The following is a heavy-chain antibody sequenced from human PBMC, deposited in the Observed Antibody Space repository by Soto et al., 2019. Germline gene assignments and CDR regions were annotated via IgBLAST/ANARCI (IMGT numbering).Heavy chain of an antibody. D-gene: IGHD2-2*01. CDR2: IYTSGST. CDR3: ARACSSNSCYDAFDY. CDR1: GGSISSYY. V-gene: IGHV4-4*07. J-gene: IGHJ4*02. Sequence: SETLSLTCTVSGGSISSYYWSWIRQPAGKGLEWIGRIYTSGSTNYNPSLKSRVTMSVDTSKNQFSLKLSSVTAADTAVYYCARACSSNSCYDAFDYSGQGPLVTVFS.